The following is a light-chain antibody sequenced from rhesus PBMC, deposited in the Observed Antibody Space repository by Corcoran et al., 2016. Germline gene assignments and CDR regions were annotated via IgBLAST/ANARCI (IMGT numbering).Light chain of an antibody. CDR2: YAS. Sequence: DIQMTQSPSSLSVSVGDTVTITCRASQGISSYLAWYQQKPGKAPQPLIYYASNLESGVPSRFSGSGSGTEFTLTISSLQPEDFATYYCQQYNSAPLTFGGGTKVEIK. CDR1: QGISSY. J-gene: IGKJ4*01. V-gene: IGKV1-37*01. CDR3: QQYNSAPLT.